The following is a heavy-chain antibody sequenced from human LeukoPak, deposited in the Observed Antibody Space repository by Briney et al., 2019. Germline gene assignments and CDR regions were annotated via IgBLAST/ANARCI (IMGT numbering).Heavy chain of an antibody. V-gene: IGHV3-53*01. Sequence: PGGSLRLSCAASGFTVSSNYMTWVRQAPGKGLEWVSVIYSGGSTYYADSVKGRFTISRDNSKNTLYLQMNSLRAEDTAVYYCARDDSSTPFDYWGQGTLVAVSS. CDR2: IYSGGST. D-gene: IGHD4-11*01. J-gene: IGHJ4*02. CDR3: ARDDSSTPFDY. CDR1: GFTVSSNY.